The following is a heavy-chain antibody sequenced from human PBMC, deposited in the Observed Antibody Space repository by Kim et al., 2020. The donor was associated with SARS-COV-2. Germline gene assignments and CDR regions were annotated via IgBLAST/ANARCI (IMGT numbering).Heavy chain of an antibody. D-gene: IGHD2-15*01. J-gene: IGHJ5*02. V-gene: IGHV4-39*01. CDR2: IYYSGST. Sequence: SETLSLTCTVSGGSISSSSYYWGWIRQPPGKGLEWIGSIYYSGSTYYNPSLKSRVTISVDTSKNQFSLKLSSVTAADTAVYYCARRLLLDLYNWFDPWGQGTLVTVSS. CDR1: GGSISSSSYY. CDR3: ARRLLLDLYNWFDP.